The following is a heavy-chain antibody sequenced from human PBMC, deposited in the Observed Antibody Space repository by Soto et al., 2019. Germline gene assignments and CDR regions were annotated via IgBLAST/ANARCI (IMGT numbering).Heavy chain of an antibody. Sequence: SETLSLTCTVSGGSISSGGYYWSWIRQHPGKGLEWIGYIYYSGSTYYNPSLKSRVTISVDTSKNQFSLKLSSVTAADTAVYYCARVPLVGSGYYSFDYWGQGTLVTVSS. CDR3: ARVPLVGSGYYSFDY. CDR1: GGSISSGGYY. CDR2: IYYSGST. J-gene: IGHJ4*02. D-gene: IGHD3-22*01. V-gene: IGHV4-31*03.